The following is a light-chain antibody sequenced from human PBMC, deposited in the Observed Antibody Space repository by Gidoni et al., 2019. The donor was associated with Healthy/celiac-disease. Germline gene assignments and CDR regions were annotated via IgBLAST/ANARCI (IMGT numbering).Light chain of an antibody. CDR3: QQYDNLPPYT. J-gene: IGKJ2*01. CDR2: DAS. Sequence: DIQMTHSPSSLSASVGDRVTITCQASQDISNYLKWYQQKPGKAPKLLIYDASNLETGVPSRFSGSGSGTEFTFTISSLQPEDIATYYCQQYDNLPPYTFGQGTKLEIK. CDR1: QDISNY. V-gene: IGKV1-33*01.